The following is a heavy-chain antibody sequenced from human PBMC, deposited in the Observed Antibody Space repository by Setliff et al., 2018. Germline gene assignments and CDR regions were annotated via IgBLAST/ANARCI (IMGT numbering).Heavy chain of an antibody. Sequence: GSLRLSCAASGFTFSTYGMNWVRQAPGQGLEWVSSIDSSSTWIYYADSVKGRFTISRDNSKNTLYLQMNSLRPEDTAVYYCARTCSGSGCYAGLESWGQGTPVTVSS. CDR2: IDSSSTWI. CDR1: GFTFSTYG. D-gene: IGHD2-15*01. V-gene: IGHV3-21*01. J-gene: IGHJ4*02. CDR3: ARTCSGSGCYAGLES.